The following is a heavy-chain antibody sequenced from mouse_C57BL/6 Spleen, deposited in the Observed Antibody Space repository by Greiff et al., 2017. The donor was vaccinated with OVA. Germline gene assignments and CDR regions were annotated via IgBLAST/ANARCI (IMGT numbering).Heavy chain of an antibody. J-gene: IGHJ2*01. V-gene: IGHV10-1*01. CDR1: GFSFNTYA. Sequence: EADGGLVQPKGSLKLSCAASGFSFNTYAMNWVRQAPGKGLEWVARIRSKSNNYATYYADSVKDRFTISRDDSESMLYLQMNNLKTEDTAMYYCTAQALYYFDYWGQGTTLTVSS. CDR2: IRSKSNNYAT. CDR3: TAQALYYFDY. D-gene: IGHD3-2*02.